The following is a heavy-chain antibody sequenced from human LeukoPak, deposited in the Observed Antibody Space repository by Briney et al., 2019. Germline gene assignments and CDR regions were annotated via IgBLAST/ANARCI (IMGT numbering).Heavy chain of an antibody. CDR2: IWYDGSNK. J-gene: IGHJ4*02. CDR1: GFTFSSYG. Sequence: GGSLRLSCAASGFTFSSYGMHWVRQAPGKGLECVAVIWYDGSNKYYAYSVKGRFTISRDDSKNTLYLQMNSLRAEDTAVYYCARGGRYYGDYTVGYWGQGTLVTVSS. D-gene: IGHD4-17*01. CDR3: ARGGRYYGDYTVGY. V-gene: IGHV3-33*01.